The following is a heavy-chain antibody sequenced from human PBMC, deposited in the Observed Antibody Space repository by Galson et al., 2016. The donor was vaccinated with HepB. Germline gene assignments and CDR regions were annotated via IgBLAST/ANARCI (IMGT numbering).Heavy chain of an antibody. Sequence: SLRLSCAASGFTFNNYAMSWVRQAPGKGLEWVSVISGSGGSTYYADSVKGRFTIPRDYSKNTLYLHMNSLRAEDTAVYYCAKIPLRGSSGWYYFDDWGQGALVTVSS. CDR3: AKIPLRGSSGWYYFDD. J-gene: IGHJ4*02. D-gene: IGHD6-19*01. V-gene: IGHV3-23*01. CDR1: GFTFNNYA. CDR2: ISGSGGST.